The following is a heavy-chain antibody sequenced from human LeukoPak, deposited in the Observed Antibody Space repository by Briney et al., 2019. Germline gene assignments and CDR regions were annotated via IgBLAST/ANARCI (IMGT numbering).Heavy chain of an antibody. D-gene: IGHD1-26*01. J-gene: IGHJ4*02. V-gene: IGHV3-74*01. Sequence: QPGGSLRLSCAASGFTFTSYWMSWVRQAPGKGLVWVSRINGDGSSTSYADSVKGRFTISRDNAKNTLYLQMNSLRAEDTAVYYCTRDGSYPFDYWGQGTLVTVSS. CDR1: GFTFTSYW. CDR3: TRDGSYPFDY. CDR2: INGDGSST.